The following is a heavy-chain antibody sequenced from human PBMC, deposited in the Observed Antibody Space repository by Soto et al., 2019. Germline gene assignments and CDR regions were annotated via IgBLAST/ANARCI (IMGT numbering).Heavy chain of an antibody. CDR2: IYYTGKT. D-gene: IGHD3-16*01. CDR3: VRKLNRAGSFDS. Sequence: PSETLSLTCSISGGTIGDYYWSWIRQPPGKGLEWLAYIYYTGKTDQNPSLERRVSISLGTSKNQFSLNLRSVTAADTAVYYCVRKLNRAGSFDSWGPGILVTV. V-gene: IGHV4-59*01. CDR1: GGTIGDYY. J-gene: IGHJ4*02.